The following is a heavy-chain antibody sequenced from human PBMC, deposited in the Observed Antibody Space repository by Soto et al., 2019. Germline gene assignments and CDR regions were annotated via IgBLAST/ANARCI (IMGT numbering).Heavy chain of an antibody. J-gene: IGHJ4*02. CDR2: ISAGGGDK. CDR3: AKVLWYSSTSFYFDY. V-gene: IGHV3-23*01. Sequence: EVQLLESGGGLVQPGGSLRLSCAASGFTFSTYGMSWVRQTPGKGLEWVSGISAGGGDKYYTTSVKGRFTISRDSSKNTLYLQMSRLRAEDTAVYYCAKVLWYSSTSFYFDYWGQGALVTGSS. D-gene: IGHD6-6*01. CDR1: GFTFSTYG.